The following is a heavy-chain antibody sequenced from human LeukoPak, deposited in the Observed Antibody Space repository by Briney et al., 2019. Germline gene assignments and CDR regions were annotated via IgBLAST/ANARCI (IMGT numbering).Heavy chain of an antibody. CDR1: GYSISSGYY. V-gene: IGHV4-38-2*02. J-gene: IGHJ6*03. CDR3: ARVKISSSWFEASYYYYMDV. D-gene: IGHD6-13*01. CDR2: IYHSGST. Sequence: KPSETLSLTCTVSGYSISSGYYWAWIRQPPGEGLEWIGSIYHSGSTYYNPSLKSRVTISIDTSKNQFSLKLSSVTAADTAVYYCARVKISSSWFEASYYYYMDVWGKGTTVTVSS.